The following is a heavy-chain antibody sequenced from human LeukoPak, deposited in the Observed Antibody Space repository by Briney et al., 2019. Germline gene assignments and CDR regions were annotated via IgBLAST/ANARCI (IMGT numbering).Heavy chain of an antibody. CDR2: ISYDGSNK. V-gene: IGHV3-30*18. CDR3: AKDKFLFEFGGVIAD. CDR1: GFTFSSYG. D-gene: IGHD3-16*02. Sequence: PGGSLRISCAASGFTFSSYGMHWVRQAPGKGLEWVAVISYDGSNKYYADSVKGRFTISRDNSKNTLYLQMNSLRAEDTAVYYCAKDKFLFEFGGVIADWGQGTLVTVSS. J-gene: IGHJ4*02.